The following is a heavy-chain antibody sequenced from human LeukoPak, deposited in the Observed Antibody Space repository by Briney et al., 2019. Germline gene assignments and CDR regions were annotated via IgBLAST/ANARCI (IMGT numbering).Heavy chain of an antibody. CDR3: ASLLNVAGYSGNDSDY. V-gene: IGHV4-34*01. Sequence: PSETLSLTCAVYGGSFSGYYWSWIRQPPGKGLEWIGEINHSGSTNYNSSLKSRVTISVDTSKSQFSLKLRSVTAADTAVYYCASLLNVAGYSGNDSDYWGQGTLVTVSS. D-gene: IGHD5-12*01. CDR2: INHSGST. J-gene: IGHJ4*02. CDR1: GGSFSGYY.